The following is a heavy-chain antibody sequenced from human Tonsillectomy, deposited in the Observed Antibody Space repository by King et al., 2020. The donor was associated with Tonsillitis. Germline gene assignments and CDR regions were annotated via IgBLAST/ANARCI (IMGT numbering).Heavy chain of an antibody. CDR1: GGTFSNYA. J-gene: IGHJ5*02. CDR3: ASESALRYFDWPMYNWFDP. Sequence: VQLVESGAEVKKPGSSVKVSCKASGGTFSNYAITWVRQAPGQGLEWMGRIIPILDIANYAQKFQGRVTITAHKSTGTAYMELSSLRSEDTAVFYCASESALRYFDWPMYNWFDPWGQGTLVTVSS. CDR2: IIPILDIA. V-gene: IGHV1-69*09. D-gene: IGHD3-9*01.